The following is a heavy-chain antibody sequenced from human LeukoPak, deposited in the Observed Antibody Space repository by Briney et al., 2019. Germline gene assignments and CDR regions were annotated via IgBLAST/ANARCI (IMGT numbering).Heavy chain of an antibody. J-gene: IGHJ4*02. CDR2: ISWNSGSI. CDR1: GFTFSSYA. D-gene: IGHD2-2*01. CDR3: AKGYCISTSCFFDY. Sequence: GRSLRLSCAASGFTFSSYAMHWVRQAPGKGLEWVSGISWNSGSIGYADSVKGRFTISRDNAKNSLYLQMNSLRAEDMALYYCAKGYCISTSCFFDYWGQGTLVTVSS. V-gene: IGHV3-9*03.